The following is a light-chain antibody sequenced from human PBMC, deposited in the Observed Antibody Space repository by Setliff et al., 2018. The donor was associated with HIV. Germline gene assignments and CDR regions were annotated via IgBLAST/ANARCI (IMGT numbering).Light chain of an antibody. CDR1: ALPKKY. Sequence: SYELTQPPSVSVSPGQTARITCSGDALPKKYAYWYQQKSGQAPVLVIYEDNKRPSGIPERFSGSSSGTMATLTISGAQVEDEADYYCYSTDTSGNHRVFGTGTKATVL. J-gene: IGLJ1*01. V-gene: IGLV3-10*01. CDR3: YSTDTSGNHRV. CDR2: EDN.